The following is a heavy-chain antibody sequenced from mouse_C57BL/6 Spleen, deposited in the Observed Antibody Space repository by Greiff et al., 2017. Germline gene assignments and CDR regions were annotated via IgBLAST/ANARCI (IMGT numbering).Heavy chain of an antibody. CDR3: AKGGYGSYFDY. CDR1: GYTFTSYW. D-gene: IGHD1-1*01. V-gene: IGHV1-50*01. J-gene: IGHJ2*01. Sequence: QVQLQQPGAELVKPGASVKLSCKASGYTFTSYWMQWVKQRPGQGLEWIGEIDPSDSYTNYNQKFKGKATLTVDTSSNTAYMQLSSLTSEDTAVYYCAKGGYGSYFDYWGQGTTLTVSS. CDR2: IDPSDSYT.